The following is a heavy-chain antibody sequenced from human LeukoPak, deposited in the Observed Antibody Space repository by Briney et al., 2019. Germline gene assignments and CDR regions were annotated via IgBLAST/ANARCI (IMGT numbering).Heavy chain of an antibody. CDR2: TYYRSQWYN. CDR3: AGGYAFDV. V-gene: IGHV6-1*01. J-gene: IGHJ3*01. Sequence: SQTLSLTCAISGDSVSNNNGAWNWIRQSPSRGLEWLGRTYYRSQWYNDYARSVMSRISVDPDTSKNQSSLHLSSVTPDDTAVYYCAGGYAFDVWGQGTMVTVSS. CDR1: GDSVSNNNGA.